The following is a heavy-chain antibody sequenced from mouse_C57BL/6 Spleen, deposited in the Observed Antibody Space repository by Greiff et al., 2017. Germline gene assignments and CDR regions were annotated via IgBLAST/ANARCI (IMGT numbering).Heavy chain of an antibody. CDR3: ARYGSSPFAY. J-gene: IGHJ3*01. D-gene: IGHD1-1*01. CDR2: IYPRSGNT. CDR1: GYTFTSYG. V-gene: IGHV1-81*01. Sequence: QVQLKQSGAELARPGASVKLSCKASGYTFTSYGISWVKQRTGQGLEWIGEIYPRSGNTYYNEKFKGKATLTADKSSSTAYMELRSLTSEDSAVYFCARYGSSPFAYWGQGTLVTVSA.